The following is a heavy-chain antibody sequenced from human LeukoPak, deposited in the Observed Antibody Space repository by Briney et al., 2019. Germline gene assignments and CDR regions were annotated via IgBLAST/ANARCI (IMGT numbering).Heavy chain of an antibody. CDR2: ITSSSSRT. V-gene: IGHV3-21*01. CDR1: GFIFSTHN. J-gene: IGHJ6*03. D-gene: IGHD1-26*01. CDR3: ARDPYSGGYGAYYYYYMDV. Sequence: PGGSLRLSCSASGFIFSTHNMNWVRQAPGKALEWVSSITSSSSRTFYADSVKGRYTISRDNAKNSLYLQMDSLRAEDTAVYYCARDPYSGGYGAYYYYYMDVWGKGTTVTVSS.